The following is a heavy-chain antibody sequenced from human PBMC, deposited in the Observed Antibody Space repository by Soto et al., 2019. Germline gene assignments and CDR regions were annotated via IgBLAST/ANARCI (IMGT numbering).Heavy chain of an antibody. CDR3: ARVRVPYYYGMDV. CDR1: GDSITNVDYY. Sequence: QVQLQESGPGLVKPSQTLSLTCTVSGDSITNVDYYWSWIRQHPGKGLAWSGYIYYSGSTYYNPPFQSRVTITVDTSKNPFSLNLSSVTATDTAVYFWARVRVPYYYGMDVWGQGTTVT. CDR2: IYYSGST. J-gene: IGHJ6*02. D-gene: IGHD3-10*01. V-gene: IGHV4-30-4*01.